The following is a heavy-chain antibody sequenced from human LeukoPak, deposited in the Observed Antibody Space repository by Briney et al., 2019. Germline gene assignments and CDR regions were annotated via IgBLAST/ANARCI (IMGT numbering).Heavy chain of an antibody. J-gene: IGHJ4*02. D-gene: IGHD1-26*01. Sequence: PGGSLRLSCEASGFSFSDHYMDWVRQAPGKGLEWVGRTKNKANSYTTEYAASVKGRFTISRDDSRNSLYLQMDSLKTEDTAVYYCTRTSYSGSFYDNWGQGTLVTVSS. CDR1: GFSFSDHY. CDR3: TRTSYSGSFYDN. CDR2: TKNKANSYTT. V-gene: IGHV3-72*01.